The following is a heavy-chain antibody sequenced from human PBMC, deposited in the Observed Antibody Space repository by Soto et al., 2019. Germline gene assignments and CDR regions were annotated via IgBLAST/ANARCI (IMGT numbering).Heavy chain of an antibody. CDR1: GDSITSSSHY. Sequence: PSETLSLTCTVSGDSITSSSHYWGWIRQPPGKGLEWIGYIYYSGRTNYNPSLKSRVTISVDTSKNQFSLKLSSVTAADTAVYYCARGYCSSTSCYIWDNWFDPWGQGTLVTVSS. CDR2: IYYSGRT. V-gene: IGHV4-61*05. J-gene: IGHJ5*02. CDR3: ARGYCSSTSCYIWDNWFDP. D-gene: IGHD2-2*02.